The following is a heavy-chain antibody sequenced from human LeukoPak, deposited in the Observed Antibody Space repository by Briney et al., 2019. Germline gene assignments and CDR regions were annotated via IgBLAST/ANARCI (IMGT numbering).Heavy chain of an antibody. J-gene: IGHJ4*02. CDR3: AKTKELLAGIFDY. CDR2: ISGSGGST. D-gene: IGHD1-7*01. Sequence: GGSLRLSCAASGFTFSSYAMSCVRQAPGKGLECVSDISGSGGSTYHADSVKGRFTISRDNSKNTLYLQMNTLRAEDTAVYYCAKTKELLAGIFDYWGQGTLVTVSS. CDR1: GFTFSSYA. V-gene: IGHV3-23*01.